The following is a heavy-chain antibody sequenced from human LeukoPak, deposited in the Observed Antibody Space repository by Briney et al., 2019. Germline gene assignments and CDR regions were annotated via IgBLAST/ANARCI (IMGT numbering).Heavy chain of an antibody. CDR2: ITQDGSEK. D-gene: IGHD2-15*01. Sequence: GGSLRLSCAASEFTFRSHQMSWVRQAPGKGLEWVAKITQDGSEKYYMDSVKGRFIISRDNGKNSLYLQMNSLRVEDTAVYYCARDWRQDNAFDLWGQGTMVTVSS. CDR3: ARDWRQDNAFDL. CDR1: EFTFRSHQ. V-gene: IGHV3-7*01. J-gene: IGHJ3*01.